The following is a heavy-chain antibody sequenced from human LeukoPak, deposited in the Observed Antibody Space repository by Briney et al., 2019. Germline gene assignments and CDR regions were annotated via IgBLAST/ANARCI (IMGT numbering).Heavy chain of an antibody. CDR2: IYYSGST. J-gene: IGHJ5*02. V-gene: IGHV4-59*01. CDR1: GGSISSYY. Sequence: SETLSLTCTVSGGSISSYYWSWIRQPPGKGLEWIGYIYYSGSTNYNPSLKSRVTISVDTSKNQFSLKLSSVTAADTAMYYCARDQVPAASWFDPWGQGTLVTVSS. D-gene: IGHD2-2*01. CDR3: ARDQVPAASWFDP.